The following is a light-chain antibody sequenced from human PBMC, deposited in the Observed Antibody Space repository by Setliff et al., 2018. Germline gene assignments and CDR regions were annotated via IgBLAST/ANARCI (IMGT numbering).Light chain of an antibody. Sequence: QSALTQPPSASGSPGQSVTISCTGTSSDVGGYNYVSWYQQHPGKAPKLMIYEVSKRPSGVPDRFSGSESGNTASLTVSGLQAEDEADYYCSSYAGSNTPDVFGTGTKVTVL. CDR1: SSDVGGYNY. V-gene: IGLV2-8*01. CDR3: SSYAGSNTPDV. J-gene: IGLJ1*01. CDR2: EVS.